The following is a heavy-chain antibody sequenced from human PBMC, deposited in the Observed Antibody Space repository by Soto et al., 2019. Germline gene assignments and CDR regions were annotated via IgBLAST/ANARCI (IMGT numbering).Heavy chain of an antibody. CDR2: IIPIFGTA. D-gene: IGHD2-21*02. J-gene: IGHJ6*02. V-gene: IGHV1-69*01. Sequence: QVQLVQSGAEVKKPGSSVKVSCKASGGTFSSYAISWVRQTPGQGLEWMGGIIPIFGTANYAQKFQGRVTITADESTSTAYMELSSLRSEDTAVYYCARVLGGYFDVGNYYYGMDVWGQGTTVTVSS. CDR3: ARVLGGYFDVGNYYYGMDV. CDR1: GGTFSSYA.